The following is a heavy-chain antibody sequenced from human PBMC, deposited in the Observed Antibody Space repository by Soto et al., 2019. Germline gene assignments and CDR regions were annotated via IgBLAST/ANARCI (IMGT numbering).Heavy chain of an antibody. CDR1: GFTFDDYA. V-gene: IGHV3-43D*03. J-gene: IGHJ4*02. D-gene: IGHD3-22*01. CDR2: ISWDGGST. CDR3: ARATYYYDSSGYYHFDY. Sequence: GGSLRLSCAASGFTFDDYAMHWVRQAPGKGLEWVSLISWDGGSTYYADSVKGRFTISRDNSKNSLYLQMNSLRAEDTALYYCARATYYYDSSGYYHFDYWGQGTLVTVSS.